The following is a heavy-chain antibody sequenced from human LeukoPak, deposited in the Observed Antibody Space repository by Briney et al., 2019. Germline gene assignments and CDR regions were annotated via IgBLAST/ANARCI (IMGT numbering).Heavy chain of an antibody. CDR1: GFTFGYYW. CDR3: LSTSGP. Sequence: GGSLRFSCAASGFTFGYYWMRWVRQAPGKGLEWVANIKEDGSEKYYVDSVRGRLTVSIDNAKNSLYLQMSSLRAEDTAVYYCLSTSGPWGQGTLVTVSS. V-gene: IGHV3-7*01. D-gene: IGHD1-26*01. J-gene: IGHJ5*02. CDR2: IKEDGSEK.